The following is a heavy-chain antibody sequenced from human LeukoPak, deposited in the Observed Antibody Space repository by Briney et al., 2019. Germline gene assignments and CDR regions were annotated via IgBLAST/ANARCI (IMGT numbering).Heavy chain of an antibody. CDR3: ARHTAVAGGRYFHY. Sequence: GESLRLSCAASGFTFSSYSMNWVRQAPGKGLEWVSYISSASNTIYYADSVKGRFTISSDTSKTTLYLQMNSLRAEDTAIYYCARHTAVAGGRYFHYWGQGTMVTVSS. D-gene: IGHD6-19*01. J-gene: IGHJ4*02. V-gene: IGHV3-48*01. CDR1: GFTFSSYS. CDR2: ISSASNTI.